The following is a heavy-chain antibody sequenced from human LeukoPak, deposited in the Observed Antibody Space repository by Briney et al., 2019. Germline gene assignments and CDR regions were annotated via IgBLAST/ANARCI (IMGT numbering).Heavy chain of an antibody. CDR3: AGRIFDI. CDR1: GFTFSSYW. D-gene: IGHD1-26*01. Sequence: SGGSLRLSCAGSGFTFSSYWMSWVRQAPGKGLEWVANIKEDGSEKYYVDSVEGRFTISRDNAKNSMYLQMNSLRAEDTAVYYCAGRIFDIWGQGTMVTVSS. V-gene: IGHV3-7*01. J-gene: IGHJ3*02. CDR2: IKEDGSEK.